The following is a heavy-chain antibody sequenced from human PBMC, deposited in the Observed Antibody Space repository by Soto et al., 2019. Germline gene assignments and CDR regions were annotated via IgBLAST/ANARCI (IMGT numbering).Heavy chain of an antibody. V-gene: IGHV3-23*01. Sequence: GGSLRPSCPASGFTCITYAMSWVRQAPGKGLEWVSAISGSGGSTYYADSVKGRFTISRDNSKNTLYLQMNSLRAEDTAVYYCAGGPADPSGWFDPWGQGTLVTVSS. J-gene: IGHJ5*02. CDR1: GFTCITYA. CDR2: ISGSGGST. D-gene: IGHD2-2*01. CDR3: AGGPADPSGWFDP.